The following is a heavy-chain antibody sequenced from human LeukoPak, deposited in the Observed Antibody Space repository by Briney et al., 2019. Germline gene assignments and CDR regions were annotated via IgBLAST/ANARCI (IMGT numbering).Heavy chain of an antibody. J-gene: IGHJ4*02. D-gene: IGHD2-21*02. V-gene: IGHV3-30*02. CDR3: VKSSSSQTAEDF. CDR1: GFDFSNYG. Sequence: GGSLRLSCGASGFDFSNYGMHWVRQAPGKGLEWVTFIQYDGINKYYGDSVRGRFTISRDNSKNTLYLQMHSLRVEDTAMYYCVKSSSSQTAEDFWGKGTLVTVSS. CDR2: IQYDGINK.